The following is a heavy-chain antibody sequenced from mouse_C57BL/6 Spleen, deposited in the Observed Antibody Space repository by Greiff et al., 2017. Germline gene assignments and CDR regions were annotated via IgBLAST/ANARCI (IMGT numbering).Heavy chain of an antibody. CDR3: TGGYYFDY. CDR2: IDPETGCT. J-gene: IGHJ2*01. V-gene: IGHV1-15*01. Sequence: QVPLPQSGAELVRPGASVTLSCKALGYTFTDYEMHWVKQTPLHGLEWIGAIDPETGCTAYNQKFKGKAILTADQSSSTAYMELRSLTSEDSAVYYCTGGYYFDYWGQGTTLTVSS. D-gene: IGHD3-1*01. CDR1: GYTFTDYE.